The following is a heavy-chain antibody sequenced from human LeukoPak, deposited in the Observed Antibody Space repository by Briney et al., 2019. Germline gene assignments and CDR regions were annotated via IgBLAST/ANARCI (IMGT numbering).Heavy chain of an antibody. CDR2: ISGSGGST. V-gene: IGHV3-23*01. D-gene: IGHD2-8*02. Sequence: GGSLRLSCAASGFTFSSYAMSWVRQAPGKGLEWVSAISGSGGSTYYADSVKGRFTISRDNSKNTLYLQMNSLRAEDTAVYYCATQGWETGVAFDIWGQGTMVTVSS. CDR3: ATQGWETGVAFDI. J-gene: IGHJ3*02. CDR1: GFTFSSYA.